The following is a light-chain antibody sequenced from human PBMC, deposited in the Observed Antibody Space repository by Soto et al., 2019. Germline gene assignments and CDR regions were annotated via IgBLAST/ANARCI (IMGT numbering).Light chain of an antibody. J-gene: IGKJ2*01. V-gene: IGKV3-11*01. CDR2: DAS. Sequence: EIVLTQSPATLSLSPGEIATLSCRASQSVSSYLAWYQQKPGQAPRLLIYDASNRATGIPARFSGSGSGTEFTLTISRLEPEDFAVYYCQQRSNWPYTFGQGTKLEIK. CDR3: QQRSNWPYT. CDR1: QSVSSY.